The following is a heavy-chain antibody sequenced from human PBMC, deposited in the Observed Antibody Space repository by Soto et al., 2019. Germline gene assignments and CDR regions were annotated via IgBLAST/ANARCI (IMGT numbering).Heavy chain of an antibody. Sequence: QLQLQESGPGLVKPSETLSLTCTVSGGSISSSSYYWGWIRQPPGKGLEWIGSIYYSGSTYYNPSLKSRVTISVDTSKNQFSLKLSSVTAADTAVYYCARPESGSYRKPQNPTDAFDIWGQGTMVTVSS. J-gene: IGHJ3*02. CDR3: ARPESGSYRKPQNPTDAFDI. CDR1: GGSISSSSYY. CDR2: IYYSGST. D-gene: IGHD1-26*01. V-gene: IGHV4-39*01.